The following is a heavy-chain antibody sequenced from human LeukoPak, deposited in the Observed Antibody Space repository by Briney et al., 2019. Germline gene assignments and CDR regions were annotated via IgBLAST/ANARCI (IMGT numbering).Heavy chain of an antibody. D-gene: IGHD6-13*01. Sequence: PSETLSLTCTVSGGSISSSSYYWGWIRQPPGKGLEWIGSIYYSGSTYYNPSLKSRVTISVDTSKNQFPLKLSSVTAADTAVYYCARRVGIAAAGTEDYWGQGTMVTVSS. CDR1: GGSISSSSYY. J-gene: IGHJ4*02. CDR3: ARRVGIAAAGTEDY. V-gene: IGHV4-39*01. CDR2: IYYSGST.